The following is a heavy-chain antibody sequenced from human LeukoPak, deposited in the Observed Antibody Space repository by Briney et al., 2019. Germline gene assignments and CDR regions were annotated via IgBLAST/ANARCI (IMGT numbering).Heavy chain of an antibody. CDR3: ARSGLTGTTGDFDY. V-gene: IGHV3-72*01. CDR1: GFTFSDHY. Sequence: GSLRLSCAASGFTFSDHYMDWGRQAPGKGLEWVGRTRNKANSYTTEYAASVKGRFTISRDDSKNSLYLQMNSLKTEDTAVYYCARSGLTGTTGDFDYWGQGTLVTVSS. CDR2: TRNKANSYTT. J-gene: IGHJ4*02. D-gene: IGHD1-7*01.